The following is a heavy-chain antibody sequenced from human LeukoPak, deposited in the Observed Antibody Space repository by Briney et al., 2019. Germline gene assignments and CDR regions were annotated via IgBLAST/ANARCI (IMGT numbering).Heavy chain of an antibody. Sequence: ASVKVSCKASGYDFTSVVITSVRQAPSHGLEWMGWISPYNGNTRYVQKLQGRVTLTTDTSTSTAYMELRSLRFDDTAVYYCARAGSGSGWYFDYWGQGTLVTVSS. CDR3: ARAGSGSGWYFDY. J-gene: IGHJ4*02. V-gene: IGHV1-18*01. D-gene: IGHD6-19*01. CDR1: GYDFTSVV. CDR2: ISPYNGNT.